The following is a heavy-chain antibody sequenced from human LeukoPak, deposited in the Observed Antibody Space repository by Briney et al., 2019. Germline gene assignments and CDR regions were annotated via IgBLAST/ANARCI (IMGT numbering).Heavy chain of an antibody. D-gene: IGHD6-19*01. J-gene: IGHJ4*02. CDR3: ARSRIAVAGTPFDY. CDR1: GGSFSGYY. CDR2: INHSGST. Sequence: SETLSLTCAVHGGSFSGYYWSWIRQPPGKGLEWIGEINHSGSTNYNPSLKSRVTISVDTSKNQFSLKLSSVTAADTAVYYCARSRIAVAGTPFDYWGQGTLVTVSS. V-gene: IGHV4-34*01.